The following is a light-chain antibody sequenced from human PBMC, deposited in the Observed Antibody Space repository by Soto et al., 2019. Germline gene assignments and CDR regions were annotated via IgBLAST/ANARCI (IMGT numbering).Light chain of an antibody. J-gene: IGKJ2*01. CDR1: QDIRND. V-gene: IGKV1-6*01. CDR2: GTS. CDR3: LQDYIYPYT. Sequence: AIQMTQSPSSLSVSVGDRVTITCRASQDIRNDLGWYQQKPEKAPQLLIYGTSNLQSGVPSRFSGSGSGTDFTLTISSLQPEDFAIYYCLQDYIYPYTFGQGTKLEIK.